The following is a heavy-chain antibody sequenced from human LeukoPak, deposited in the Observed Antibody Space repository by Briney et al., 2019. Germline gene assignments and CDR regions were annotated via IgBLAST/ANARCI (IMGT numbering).Heavy chain of an antibody. CDR1: GGTFSSYA. Sequence: SVKVSCKASGGTFSSYAISWVRQAPGQGLEWMGGIIPIFGTANYAQKFQGRVTITTDESTSTAYMELSSLRSEDTAVYYCASKSAGDCSGGSCYPPDYWGQGTLVTVSS. D-gene: IGHD2-15*01. CDR3: ASKSAGDCSGGSCYPPDY. CDR2: IIPIFGTA. J-gene: IGHJ4*02. V-gene: IGHV1-69*05.